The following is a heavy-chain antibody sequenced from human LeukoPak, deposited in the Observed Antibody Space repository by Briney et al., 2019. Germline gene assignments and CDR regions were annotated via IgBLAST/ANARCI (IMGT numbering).Heavy chain of an antibody. J-gene: IGHJ6*03. CDR3: AIEGGIRSGTYYYYYYMDV. V-gene: IGHV1-2*02. D-gene: IGHD3-16*01. Sequence: ASVKVSCKASGYTFTCYYMHWVRQAPGQGLEWMGWNNPNSGGTNYAQKFQGRVTMTRDTSISTAYMELSRLRSDDTAVYYCAIEGGIRSGTYYYYYYMDVWGKGTTVTVSS. CDR1: GYTFTCYY. CDR2: NNPNSGGT.